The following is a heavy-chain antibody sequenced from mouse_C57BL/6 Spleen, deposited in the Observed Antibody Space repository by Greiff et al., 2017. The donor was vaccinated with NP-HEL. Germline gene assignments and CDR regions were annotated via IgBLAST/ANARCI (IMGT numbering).Heavy chain of an antibody. J-gene: IGHJ1*03. CDR1: GYTFTSYW. CDR3: ARSVITTVVATYWYFDV. Sequence: QVQLQQPGTELVKPGASVKLSCKASGYTFTSYWMHWVKQSPGQGLEWIGNINPSNGGTNYNEKFKSKATLTVDKSSSTAYMQLSSLTSEDSAVYYCARSVITTVVATYWYFDVWGTGTTVTVSS. D-gene: IGHD1-1*01. V-gene: IGHV1-53*01. CDR2: INPSNGGT.